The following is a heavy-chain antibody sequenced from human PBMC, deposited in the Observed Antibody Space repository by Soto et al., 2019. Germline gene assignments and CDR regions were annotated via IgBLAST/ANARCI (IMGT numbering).Heavy chain of an antibody. CDR2: INPSGGST. D-gene: IGHD1-20*01. V-gene: IGHV1-46*01. Sequence: ASVKVSCKASGYTFTSYYMHWVRQAPGQGLEWMGIINPSGGSTSYAQKFQGRVTMTRDTSTSTVYMEMSSLRSEDTAVYYCARELTGPAFDPWGQGTLVTVSS. J-gene: IGHJ5*02. CDR3: ARELTGPAFDP. CDR1: GYTFTSYY.